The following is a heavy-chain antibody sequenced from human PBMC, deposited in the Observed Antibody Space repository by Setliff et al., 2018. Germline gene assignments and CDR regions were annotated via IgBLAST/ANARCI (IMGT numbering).Heavy chain of an antibody. CDR3: ARMSGFQYMDV. V-gene: IGHV4-59*02. CDR2: FFYSGDT. CDR1: GASVRSHY. D-gene: IGHD3-3*01. Sequence: SETLSLTCTVSGASVRSHYWSWIRQSPEKGLEWIGFFFYSGDTKSNPSLKSRVTMSVDTSKNQFSLKLNSVTAADTAVYYCARMSGFQYMDVWGKGTTVTVSS. J-gene: IGHJ6*03.